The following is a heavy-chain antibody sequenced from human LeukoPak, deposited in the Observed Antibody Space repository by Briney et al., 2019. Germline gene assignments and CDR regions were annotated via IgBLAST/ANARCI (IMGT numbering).Heavy chain of an antibody. V-gene: IGHV4-34*01. CDR1: GGSFSGYY. J-gene: IGHJ6*03. Sequence: PSETLSLTCAVYGGSFSGYYWSWIRQPPGKGLEWIGEINHSGSTNYNPSLKSRVTISVDTSKNQFSLKLSSVTAADTAVCYCARALSGYYYGSGLYMDVWGKGTTVTVSS. D-gene: IGHD3-10*01. CDR3: ARALSGYYYGSGLYMDV. CDR2: INHSGST.